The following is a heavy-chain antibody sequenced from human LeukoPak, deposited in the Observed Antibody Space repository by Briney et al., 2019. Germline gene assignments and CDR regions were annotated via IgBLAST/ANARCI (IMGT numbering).Heavy chain of an antibody. J-gene: IGHJ3*02. CDR1: GFTFSSYE. Sequence: GGSLRLSCAASGFTFSSYEMNWVRQAPGKGLEWVSYISSSGSTIYYADSVQGRFTISRDNAKNSLYLQMNSLRAEDTAVYYCARDETPGITIIVENAFDIWGQGTMVTVSS. CDR2: ISSSGSTI. CDR3: ARDETPGITIIVENAFDI. D-gene: IGHD3-22*01. V-gene: IGHV3-48*03.